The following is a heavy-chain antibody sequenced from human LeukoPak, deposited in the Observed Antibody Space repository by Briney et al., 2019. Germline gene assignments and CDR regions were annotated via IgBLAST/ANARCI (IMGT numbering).Heavy chain of an antibody. V-gene: IGHV1-18*03. CDR1: GYTFSSYG. CDR2: ISADNGNT. J-gene: IGHJ4*02. D-gene: IGHD3-10*01. Sequence: ASVKVSCKASGYTFSSYGISWMRQAPGQGLEWMGWISADNGNTNYAQKLQGRVTITRDTSASTAYMEMSSLTSEDMAVYYCARDGRRHGSGSYSVGFDYWGQGTLVTVSS. CDR3: ARDGRRHGSGSYSVGFDY.